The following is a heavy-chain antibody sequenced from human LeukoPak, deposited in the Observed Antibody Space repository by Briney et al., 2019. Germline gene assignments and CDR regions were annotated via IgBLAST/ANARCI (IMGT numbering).Heavy chain of an antibody. CDR3: ASLRERSYYARGFDY. CDR2: IYYSGST. D-gene: IGHD1-26*01. CDR1: GGSISSSSYY. V-gene: IGHV4-39*01. J-gene: IGHJ4*02. Sequence: SETLSLTCTVSGGSISSSSYYWGWVRQPPGRGLEWLGSIYYSGSTYDNPSLKSRVTISVDTSKSQFSLRLSSVTAADTAVYYCASLRERSYYARGFDYWGQGILVTVSS.